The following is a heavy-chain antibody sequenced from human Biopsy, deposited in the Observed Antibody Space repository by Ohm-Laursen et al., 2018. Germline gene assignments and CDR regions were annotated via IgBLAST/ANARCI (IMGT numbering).Heavy chain of an antibody. CDR2: IYYSGIAA. CDR3: ARGGFGLDGYNSP. Sequence: TLSLTCTVSGGPLNSYYWSWIRQPPGKGLEWIGYIYYSGIAANYTPSLKGIVTISEDTSKHQFYLRLTSATTADTAVYYCARGGFGLDGYNSPWGRGTLVIVSS. D-gene: IGHD5-24*01. J-gene: IGHJ5*02. CDR1: GGPLNSYY. V-gene: IGHV4-59*01.